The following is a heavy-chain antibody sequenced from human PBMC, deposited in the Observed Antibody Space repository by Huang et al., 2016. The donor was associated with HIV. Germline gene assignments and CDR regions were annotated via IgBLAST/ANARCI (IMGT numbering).Heavy chain of an antibody. CDR1: GGTFSRHV. V-gene: IGHV1-69*13. Sequence: QVQLVQSGAEVQKPGSSVTVSCKASGGTFSRHVINWVRQAPGQGLEWMGGIIHIAGRSDYAQKCEGRVAMTAAESTRTVYMELKRLTYDDTAVYYCAKVGSGSSYFYYYMDVWGKGTSVTVSS. D-gene: IGHD1-26*01. CDR3: AKVGSGSSYFYYYMDV. J-gene: IGHJ6*03. CDR2: IIHIAGRS.